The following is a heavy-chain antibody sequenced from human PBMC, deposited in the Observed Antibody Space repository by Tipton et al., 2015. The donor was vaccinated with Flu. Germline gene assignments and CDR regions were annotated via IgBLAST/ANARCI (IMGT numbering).Heavy chain of an antibody. J-gene: IGHJ4*02. CDR1: GDSINSDYY. D-gene: IGHD3-10*01. CDR3: ARSTYFYGSGSSDY. Sequence: TLSLTCTVSGDSINSDYYWGWIRQPPGKGLEWIGCISHSGRTYYNPSLKSRVTISVDTAKNQFSQRLSSVTAADTAVYYCARSTYFYGSGSSDYWGQGTLVTVSS. CDR2: ISHSGRT. V-gene: IGHV4-38-2*02.